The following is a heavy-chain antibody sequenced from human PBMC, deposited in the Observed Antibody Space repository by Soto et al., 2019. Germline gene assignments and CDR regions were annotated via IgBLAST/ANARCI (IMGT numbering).Heavy chain of an antibody. V-gene: IGHV4-61*01. CDR2: IYDSGST. D-gene: IGHD2-15*01. CDR1: GGSISSSSYY. Sequence: SETLSLTCTVSGGSISSSSYYWSWIRQPPGKGLEWIGYIYDSGSTNYNPSLKSRVTISVDTSKNQFSLKLSSVTAADTAVYYCAGTRGYCSGGSCPTVVDYWGQGTLVTVSS. CDR3: AGTRGYCSGGSCPTVVDY. J-gene: IGHJ4*02.